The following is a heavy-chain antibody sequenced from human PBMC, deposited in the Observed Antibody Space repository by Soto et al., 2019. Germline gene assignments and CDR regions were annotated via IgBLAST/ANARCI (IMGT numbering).Heavy chain of an antibody. D-gene: IGHD1-1*01. CDR3: ARDGKQGSPTDY. J-gene: IGHJ4*02. CDR2: ISAYNGNT. Sequence: ASVKVSCKASGYTFTSYGISWVRQAPGQGLEWMGWISAYNGNTNYAQKLQGRVTMTRDTSTSTVYMELSSLRSEDTAVYYCARDGKQGSPTDYWGQGTLVTVSS. CDR1: GYTFTSYG. V-gene: IGHV1-18*01.